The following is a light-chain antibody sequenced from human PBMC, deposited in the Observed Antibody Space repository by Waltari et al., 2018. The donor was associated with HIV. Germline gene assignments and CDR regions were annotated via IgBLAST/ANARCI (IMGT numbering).Light chain of an antibody. V-gene: IGLV2-14*01. Sequence: SDLTQPASVSGFLGQSITISCTGADSDFGFYNFLSWYQQQPGKVPKLLLYEVDTRASGVHVRFSGSKAGNTASLTISGLQVEDEGLYHCASYTADDTVLFGGGTTVTV. CDR2: EVD. CDR1: DSDFGFYNF. J-gene: IGLJ2*01. CDR3: ASYTADDTVL.